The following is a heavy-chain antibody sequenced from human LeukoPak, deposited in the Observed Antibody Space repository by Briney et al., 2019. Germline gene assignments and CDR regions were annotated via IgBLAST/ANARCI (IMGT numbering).Heavy chain of an antibody. J-gene: IGHJ5*02. CDR1: GGSFSGYY. CDR3: ASLDVDTAMVRHGNWFDP. V-gene: IGHV4-34*01. D-gene: IGHD5-18*01. CDR2: INHSGST. Sequence: PSETLSLTCAVYGGSFSGYYWSWIRQPPGKGLEWIGEINHSGSTNYNPSLKSRVTISVDTSENQFSLKLSSVTAADTAVYYCASLDVDTAMVRHGNWFDPWGQGTLVTVSS.